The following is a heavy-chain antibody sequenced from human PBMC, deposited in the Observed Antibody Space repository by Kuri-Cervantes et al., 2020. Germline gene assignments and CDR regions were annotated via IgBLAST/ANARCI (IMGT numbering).Heavy chain of an antibody. CDR1: GFTFSSYS. CDR2: ISSSSSYI. J-gene: IGHJ4*02. D-gene: IGHD1-26*01. Sequence: GGSLRLSCAASGFTFSSYSMNWVRQAPGKGLEWVSSISSSSSYIYYADSVKGRFTIPRDNAKNSLYLQMNSLRAEDTAVYYCARGEGSGSYIAFDYWGQGTLVTVSS. V-gene: IGHV3-21*04. CDR3: ARGEGSGSYIAFDY.